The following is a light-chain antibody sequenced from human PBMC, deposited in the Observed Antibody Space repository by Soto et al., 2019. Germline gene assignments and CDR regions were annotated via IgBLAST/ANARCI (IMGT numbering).Light chain of an antibody. V-gene: IGKV1-12*01. Sequence: DIQMTHSPSSLFASAGDRVTITCRASQGIGGRLAWFQQKPGKAPQLLIYRASTLQSGVPSRFSGSGSGADFILTINSLQPEDFATYYCLQAYTFPRTFGQGTKVDIK. CDR1: QGIGGR. CDR2: RAS. CDR3: LQAYTFPRT. J-gene: IGKJ1*01.